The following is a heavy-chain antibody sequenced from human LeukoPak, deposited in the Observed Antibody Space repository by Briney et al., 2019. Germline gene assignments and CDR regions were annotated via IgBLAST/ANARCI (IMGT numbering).Heavy chain of an antibody. CDR2: IYTRGST. CDR1: GGSISSGSYY. CDR3: ARYCSGGSCYLDY. Sequence: SQTLSLTCTVSGGSISSGSYYWSWIRQPAGKGLEWIGRIYTRGSTNYNPSLKSRVTISVDTSKNQFSLKLSSVTAADTAVYYCARYCSGGSCYLDYWGQGTTVTISS. J-gene: IGHJ4*02. V-gene: IGHV4-61*02. D-gene: IGHD2-15*01.